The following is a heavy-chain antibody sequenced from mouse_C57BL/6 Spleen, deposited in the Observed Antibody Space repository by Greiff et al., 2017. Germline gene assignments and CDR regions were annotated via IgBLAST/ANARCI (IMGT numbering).Heavy chain of an antibody. D-gene: IGHD1-1*01. CDR2: LSDGGSYT. J-gene: IGHJ2*01. CDR1: GFTFSSYA. Sequence: EVMLVESGGGLVQPGGSLKLSCAASGFTFSSYAMSWVRQTPEKRLEWVATLSDGGSYTYYPDNVKGRFTISRDNAKNNLYLLMSHLKSEDTSMYYCARDHYGSSLDYGGQGTTLTVSS. V-gene: IGHV5-4*01. CDR3: ARDHYGSSLDY.